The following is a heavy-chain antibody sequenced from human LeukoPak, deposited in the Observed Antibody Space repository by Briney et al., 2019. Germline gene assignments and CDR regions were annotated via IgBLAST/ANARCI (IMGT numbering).Heavy chain of an antibody. J-gene: IGHJ4*02. V-gene: IGHV1-18*01. Sequence: ASVKVSCKASGYTFSAYGISWVRQAPGQGLEWMGWISVYNGNTNYAQKVQGRVALTTDTSTSTAYMELRSLRSDDTAVYFCARDSHTAEVAYYFDYWGQGTLVTVSS. D-gene: IGHD5-18*01. CDR1: GYTFSAYG. CDR2: ISVYNGNT. CDR3: ARDSHTAEVAYYFDY.